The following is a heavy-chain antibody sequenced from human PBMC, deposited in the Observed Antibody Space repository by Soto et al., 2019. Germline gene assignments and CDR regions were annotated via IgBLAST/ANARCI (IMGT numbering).Heavy chain of an antibody. CDR2: ASSGGIY. CDR3: GRHWRETGTYAQPLDN. D-gene: IGHD1-1*01. J-gene: IGHJ4*02. CDR1: GGSVNSRTYY. V-gene: IGHV4-39*01. Sequence: LTCCVSGGSVNSRTYYWGWVRQPPGKGLEWIGSASSGGIYYHNPSLKSRVTIAIDTSKNHLCLQLTSVTAADTAVYYCGRHWRETGTYAQPLDNWGQGTLVTVSS.